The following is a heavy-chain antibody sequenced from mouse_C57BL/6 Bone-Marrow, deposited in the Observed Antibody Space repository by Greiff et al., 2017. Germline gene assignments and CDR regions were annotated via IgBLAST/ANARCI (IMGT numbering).Heavy chain of an antibody. CDR3: ARQGVYDYDGYWYFDV. D-gene: IGHD2-4*01. CDR1: GFTFSDYG. Sequence: EVKVVESGGGLVQPGGSLKLSCAASGFTFSDYGMAWVRQAPRKGPEWVAFISNLAYSIYYADTVTGRFTISRENAKNTLYLEMRSLRSEDTAMYYCARQGVYDYDGYWYFDVWGTGTTVTVSS. V-gene: IGHV5-15*01. J-gene: IGHJ1*03. CDR2: ISNLAYSI.